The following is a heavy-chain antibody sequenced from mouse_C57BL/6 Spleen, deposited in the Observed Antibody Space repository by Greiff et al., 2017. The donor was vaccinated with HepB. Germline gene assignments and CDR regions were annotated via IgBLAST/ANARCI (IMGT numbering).Heavy chain of an antibody. Sequence: QVQLQQSGPELVKPGASVKISCKASGYAFSSSWMNWVKQRPGKGLEWIGRIYPGDGDTNYNGKFKGKATLTADKSSSTAYMQLSSLTSEDSEVYFCARGTYYSNPYYAMDYWGQGTSVTVSS. J-gene: IGHJ4*01. CDR1: GYAFSSSW. D-gene: IGHD2-5*01. CDR3: ARGTYYSNPYYAMDY. V-gene: IGHV1-82*01. CDR2: IYPGDGDT.